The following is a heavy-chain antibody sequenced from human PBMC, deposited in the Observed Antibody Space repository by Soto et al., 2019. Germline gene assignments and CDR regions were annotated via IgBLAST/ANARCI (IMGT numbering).Heavy chain of an antibody. J-gene: IGHJ6*02. CDR2: ISGYNGDT. CDR3: AKNGQPPYYYYGMDV. Sequence: ASVKVSFKASGYTFSRYGISWVRQAPGQGLEWMGWISGYNGDTIYAQKVQGRVTMTIDTSTYTAYMELRSLTSDDTAIYYCAKNGQPPYYYYGMDVWGQGTTVTVSS. V-gene: IGHV1-18*01. CDR1: GYTFSRYG. D-gene: IGHD2-8*01.